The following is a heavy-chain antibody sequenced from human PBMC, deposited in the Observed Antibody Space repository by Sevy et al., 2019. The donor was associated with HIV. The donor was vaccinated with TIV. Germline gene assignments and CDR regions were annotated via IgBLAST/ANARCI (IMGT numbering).Heavy chain of an antibody. Sequence: GGSLRLSCVASGFTFSDYAVSWVRQAPGKGLEWVAATSARDSSTYHATSVRGRFTISRDNSKNTLYLQMNSLRAEATAVYYCTKAPDPSCKSTRCYYLDYWGQGALVTVSS. D-gene: IGHD2-2*01. CDR1: GFTFSDYA. V-gene: IGHV3-23*01. CDR3: TKAPDPSCKSTRCYYLDY. J-gene: IGHJ4*02. CDR2: TSARDSST.